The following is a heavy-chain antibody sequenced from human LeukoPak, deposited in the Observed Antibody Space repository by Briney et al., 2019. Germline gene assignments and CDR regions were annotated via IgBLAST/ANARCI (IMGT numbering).Heavy chain of an antibody. J-gene: IGHJ4*02. Sequence: GESLKISCKASGYSFNNKWIGWVRQLPGKGLEWMGVIYPEDSDTRYSPSFQGQVTISVDKSINTAYLQWSILKASDTAIYYCARRIYDSSGYSVYFDSWGQGTLVTVSS. D-gene: IGHD3-22*01. CDR2: IYPEDSDT. CDR1: GYSFNNKW. CDR3: ARRIYDSSGYSVYFDS. V-gene: IGHV5-51*01.